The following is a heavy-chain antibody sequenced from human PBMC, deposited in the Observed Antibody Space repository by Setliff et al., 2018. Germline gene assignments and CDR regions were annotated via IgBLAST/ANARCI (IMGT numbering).Heavy chain of an antibody. CDR1: GDSLSGDNYF. CDR2: IYYTGKT. D-gene: IGHD3-10*01. Sequence: SETLSLTCTVSGDSLSGDNYFWSWIRHLPGKGLQWLGHIYYTGKTYYNPSLKSRLGMSVDTSKREFALRLSSVTAADTAVYYCARTSTYVLGSGSYWDRWFDPWSQGTLVTVSS. V-gene: IGHV4-30-4*02. CDR3: ARTSTYVLGSGSYWDRWFDP. J-gene: IGHJ5*02.